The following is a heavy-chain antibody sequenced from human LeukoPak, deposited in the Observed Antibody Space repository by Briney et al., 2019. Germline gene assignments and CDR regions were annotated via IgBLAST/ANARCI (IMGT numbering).Heavy chain of an antibody. V-gene: IGHV4-34*01. Sequence: PSETLSLTCAVYGGSFSGNYWTLIRQTPGRGLEWIGESSPTGDITGYNPSLKGRATISVDSSKNQFSLKLSSVTAADTAVYYCARGYIGYCSSTSCRPSLYYFDYWGQGTLVTVSS. CDR1: GGSFSGNY. CDR2: SSPTGDIT. D-gene: IGHD2-2*01. J-gene: IGHJ4*02. CDR3: ARGYIGYCSSTSCRPSLYYFDY.